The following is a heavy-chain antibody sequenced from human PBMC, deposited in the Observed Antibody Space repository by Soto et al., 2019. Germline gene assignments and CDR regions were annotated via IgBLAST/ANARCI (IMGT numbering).Heavy chain of an antibody. D-gene: IGHD3-10*01. CDR3: ARRWGEGRVDY. CDR2: IYDSGNT. J-gene: IGHJ4*02. Sequence: QVQLQESGPGLVKPSGTLSLTCAVSGGSISSSNWWSWVSQPPGKGLQWIGEIYDSGNTNNIPSLKSRVTISLDKSRKQVSLKLGSVTAADTAVYYCARRWGEGRVDYWGQGTLVTVSS. V-gene: IGHV4-4*02. CDR1: GGSISSSNW.